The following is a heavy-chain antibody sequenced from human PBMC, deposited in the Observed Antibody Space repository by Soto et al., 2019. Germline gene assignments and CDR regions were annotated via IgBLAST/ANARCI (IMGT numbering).Heavy chain of an antibody. D-gene: IGHD5-18*01. CDR1: GGSISSSSYY. V-gene: IGHV4-39*01. J-gene: IGHJ4*02. Sequence: PSETLSLTCTVSGGSISSSSYYWGWIRQPPGKGLEWIGSIYYSGSTYYNPSLKSRVTISVDTSKNQFSLKLSSVTAADTAVYYCARCGYSYGSPHFDYWGQGTLVTVSS. CDR3: ARCGYSYGSPHFDY. CDR2: IYYSGST.